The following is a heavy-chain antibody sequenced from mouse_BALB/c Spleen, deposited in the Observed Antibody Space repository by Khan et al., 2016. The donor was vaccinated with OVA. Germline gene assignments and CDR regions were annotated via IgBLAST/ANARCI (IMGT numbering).Heavy chain of an antibody. D-gene: IGHD2-14*01. CDR2: INTETGEP. CDR1: GYTFTDYS. Sequence: QIQLVQSGPELKKPGETVKISCKASGYTFTDYSMHWVKQTPGKGLKWMGWINTETGEPTYADDFKGRFAFSLETSASTAYLQLNNLKNEDTAADFCARDRNDAMDYWGQGTTLTVSS. V-gene: IGHV9-2-1*01. J-gene: IGHJ2*01. CDR3: ARDRNDAMDY.